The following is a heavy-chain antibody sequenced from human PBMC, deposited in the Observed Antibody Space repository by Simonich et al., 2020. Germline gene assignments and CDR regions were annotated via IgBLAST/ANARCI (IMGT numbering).Heavy chain of an antibody. CDR2: ISAYNGNT. Sequence: QVQLVQSGAEVKKPGASVKVSCKASGYTFTSYGISWVRQAPGQGLEWMGWISAYNGNTNYALTLQGRVTMTTDTSTSTAYMELRSLRSDDTAVYYCARASRGTWWYYYFDYWGQGTLVTVSS. D-gene: IGHD2-15*01. J-gene: IGHJ4*02. CDR3: ARASRGTWWYYYFDY. V-gene: IGHV1-18*01. CDR1: GYTFTSYG.